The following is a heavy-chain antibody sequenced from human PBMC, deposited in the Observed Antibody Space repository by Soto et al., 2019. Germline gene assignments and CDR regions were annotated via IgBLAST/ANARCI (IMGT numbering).Heavy chain of an antibody. CDR1: GFTVDDNA. Sequence: PGGSPGLACAVSGFTVDDNAMHWVRQAPEKGLEWVSGINWKSDIGYADSVKGRFTISRDNAENSLYLQMNSLRAEDTALYYCAISQDRGGRTTFIYWGQGTQVTVYS. CDR2: INWKSDI. V-gene: IGHV3-9*01. CDR3: AISQDRGGRTTFIY. J-gene: IGHJ4*02. D-gene: IGHD3-16*01.